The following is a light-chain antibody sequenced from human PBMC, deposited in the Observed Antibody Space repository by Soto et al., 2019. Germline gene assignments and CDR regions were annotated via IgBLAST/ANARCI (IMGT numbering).Light chain of an antibody. V-gene: IGKV1-5*03. CDR1: QSIRTW. J-gene: IGKJ4*01. Sequence: DIQMTQSPSTLSASVGDRVTITCRASQSIRTWLAWYQQKPGKAPKLLIYKASSLESGVPSRFSGSGSGTEFTLTISSLQPDDFASYYCQQYDSFSLTFGGGTKVEIK. CDR2: KAS. CDR3: QQYDSFSLT.